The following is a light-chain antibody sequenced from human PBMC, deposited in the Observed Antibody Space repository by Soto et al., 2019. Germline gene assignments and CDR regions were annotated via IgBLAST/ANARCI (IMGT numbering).Light chain of an antibody. CDR2: EVS. CDR1: QSVLHITGETF. J-gene: IGKJ5*01. CDR3: MQSTQVPPT. V-gene: IGKV2D-29*02. Sequence: DVVMTQTPLSLSVAPGQPASISCKSSQSVLHITGETFLFWYLQKPGQSPQLLIYEVSTRVSGVPDRFSGSGSGTDFTLEISRVETDDVCIYYCMQSTQVPPTFGQGTRLGIE.